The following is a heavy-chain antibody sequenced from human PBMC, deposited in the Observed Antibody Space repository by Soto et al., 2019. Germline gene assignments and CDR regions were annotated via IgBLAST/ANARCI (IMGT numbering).Heavy chain of an antibody. V-gene: IGHV5-51*01. CDR1: AYRFTSYW. CDR2: IYPGDSYT. D-gene: IGHD6-13*01. CDR3: ARLSGAAADPSSSITHYGMDV. Sequence: GGSLKISCKGSAYRFTSYWIGWLRPMPGKGLGWVVIIYPGDSYTRYNPSFQGQVTISADKSISTAYLQWSSLKASDTAMYYCARLSGAAADPSSSITHYGMDVWGQGTTVTVSS. J-gene: IGHJ6*02.